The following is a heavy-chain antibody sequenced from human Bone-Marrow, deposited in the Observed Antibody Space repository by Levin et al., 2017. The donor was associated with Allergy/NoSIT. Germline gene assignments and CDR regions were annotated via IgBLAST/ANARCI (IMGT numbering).Heavy chain of an antibody. CDR3: ASAYYYDSSGYYQKSYYYGMDV. Sequence: GASVKVSCKASGGSFSSYVISWVRQAPGQGLDWMGGIIPMFATANYAQKFQGRVTITADESTNTAYMELSSLRSEDAAVYYCASAYYYDSSGYYQKSYYYGMDVWGQGTTVTVSS. J-gene: IGHJ6*02. CDR2: IIPMFATA. V-gene: IGHV1-69*13. CDR1: GGSFSSYV. D-gene: IGHD3-22*01.